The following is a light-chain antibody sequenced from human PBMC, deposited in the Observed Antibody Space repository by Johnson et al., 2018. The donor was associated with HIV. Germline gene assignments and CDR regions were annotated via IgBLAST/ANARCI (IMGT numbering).Light chain of an antibody. CDR1: SSNIGNNY. J-gene: IGLJ1*01. CDR2: DNN. V-gene: IGLV1-51*01. CDR3: GTWDSSLSAGLYF. Sequence: VLTQPPSVSAAPGQKVTISCSGSSSNIGNNYVSWYQQLPGTAPKLLIYDNNKRPSGIPDRFSGSKSGTSATLGITGLQTGDEADYYCGTWDSSLSAGLYFFGTGTKGTVL.